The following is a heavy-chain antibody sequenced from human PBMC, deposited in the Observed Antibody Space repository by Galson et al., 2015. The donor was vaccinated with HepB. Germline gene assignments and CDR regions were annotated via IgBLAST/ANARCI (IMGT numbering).Heavy chain of an antibody. D-gene: IGHD5-18*01. V-gene: IGHV3-48*02. CDR2: ISSSSSTI. J-gene: IGHJ5*02. CDR3: ARDAGSGYSDGYGFDP. CDR1: GFTFSSYS. Sequence: SLRLSCAASGFTFSSYSMNWVRQAPGKGLEWVSYISSSSSTIYYADSVKGRFTISRDNAKNSLYLQMNSLRDEDTAVYYCARDAGSGYSDGYGFDPWGQGTLVTVSS.